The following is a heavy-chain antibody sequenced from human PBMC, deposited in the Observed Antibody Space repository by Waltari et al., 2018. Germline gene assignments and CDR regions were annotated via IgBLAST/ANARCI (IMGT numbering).Heavy chain of an antibody. CDR3: ARAGGNFDY. Sequence: EVQLVESGGTLVQPGGSLRLSCAASGFTFSNYEFSWVRQAPGKGLEWISYISVSGSTVKYADSVKGRFTVSRDNAKNSLYLQMNSLRADDTAVYYCARAGGNFDYWGQGTLVTVSS. D-gene: IGHD1-1*01. J-gene: IGHJ4*02. CDR1: GFTFSNYE. CDR2: ISVSGSTV. V-gene: IGHV3-48*03.